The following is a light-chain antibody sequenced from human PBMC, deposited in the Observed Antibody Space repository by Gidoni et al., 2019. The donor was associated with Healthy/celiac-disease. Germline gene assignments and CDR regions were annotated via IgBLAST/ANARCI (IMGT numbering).Light chain of an antibody. CDR2: DAS. CDR3: QQRSNWPYT. CDR1: QSVSSY. V-gene: IGKV3-11*01. Sequence: ELVLTQSPATLSLSPGERATLSCRASQSVSSYLAWYQQKPGQAPRLLIYDASNRATGIPARFSGSGSGTDFTITISSREPEDCAVYYCQQRSNWPYTFGQGTKLEIK. J-gene: IGKJ2*01.